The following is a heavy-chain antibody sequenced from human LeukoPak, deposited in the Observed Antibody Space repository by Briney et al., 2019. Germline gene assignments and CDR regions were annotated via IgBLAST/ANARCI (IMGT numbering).Heavy chain of an antibody. CDR1: GYTFTTYD. D-gene: IGHD1-20*01. J-gene: IGHJ4*02. Sequence: ASVKVSCMAPGYTFTTYDINWVRQATGQGLEWMGWMNPNSGNTGYAQKFQGRVTMTRNTSISTAYMELSSLRSEDTAVYYCARVPAYYNWNDFDYWGQGTLVTVSS. CDR3: ARVPAYYNWNDFDY. CDR2: MNPNSGNT. V-gene: IGHV1-8*02.